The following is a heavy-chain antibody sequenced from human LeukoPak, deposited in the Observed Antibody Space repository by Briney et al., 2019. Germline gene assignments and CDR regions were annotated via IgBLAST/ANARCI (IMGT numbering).Heavy chain of an antibody. D-gene: IGHD3-9*01. J-gene: IGHJ4*02. V-gene: IGHV3-23*01. CDR2: ISGSGGST. CDR1: GSTFSSYA. CDR3: AKGDLDWLLEED. Sequence: GRSLRPSCAASGSTFSSYAMSWVRQPPGKGLEWVSAISGSGGSTYYADSVKGRFTISRDNSKNTLYLQMNSRRAEDTAVYYCAKGDLDWLLEEDWGQGTLVTVSS.